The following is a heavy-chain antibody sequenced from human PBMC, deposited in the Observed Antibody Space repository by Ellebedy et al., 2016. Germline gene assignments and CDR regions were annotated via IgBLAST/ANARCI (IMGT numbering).Heavy chain of an antibody. D-gene: IGHD2-21*02. CDR1: GGSISSYY. CDR3: ARDLGVVTAISYYYYGMDV. J-gene: IGHJ6*02. V-gene: IGHV4-59*01. Sequence: SETLSLXCTVSGGSISSYYWSWIRQPPGKGLEWIGYIYYSGSTNYNPSLKSRVTISVDTSKNQFSLKLSSVTAADTAVYYCARDLGVVTAISYYYYGMDVWGQGTTVTVSS. CDR2: IYYSGST.